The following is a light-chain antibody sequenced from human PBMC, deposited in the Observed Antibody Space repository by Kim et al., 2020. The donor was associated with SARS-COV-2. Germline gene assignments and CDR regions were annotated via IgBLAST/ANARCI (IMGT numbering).Light chain of an antibody. CDR2: KAS. V-gene: IGKV1-5*03. J-gene: IGKJ1*01. Sequence: DIQMTQSPSTLSASVGDRVTITCRASQSISNWLAWYQQKPGKAPKILIYKASSLESGVPSRFSGSGSGTEFTLTISSLQSDDFATYYCQQYKSYSTFGQGTKVDIK. CDR3: QQYKSYST. CDR1: QSISNW.